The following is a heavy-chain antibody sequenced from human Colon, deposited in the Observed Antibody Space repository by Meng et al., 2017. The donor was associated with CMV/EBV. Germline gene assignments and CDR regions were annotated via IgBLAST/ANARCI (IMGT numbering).Heavy chain of an antibody. D-gene: IGHD5-24*01. CDR3: AHGSSIATTY. J-gene: IGHJ4*02. CDR1: GAFSGYY. Sequence: QLQLQQWGAGLLKPSETLSLPCAVYGAFSGYYWSWIRQAPGKGLEWIGEINHSGSTSYNPSLKSRVTISVDMSKNQFSLKLSSVTAADTAVYYCAHGSSIATTYWGQGTLVTVSS. V-gene: IGHV4-34*01. CDR2: INHSGST.